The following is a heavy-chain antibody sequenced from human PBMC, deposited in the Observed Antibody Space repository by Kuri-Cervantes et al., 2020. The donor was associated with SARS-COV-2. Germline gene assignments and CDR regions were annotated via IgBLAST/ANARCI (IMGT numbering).Heavy chain of an antibody. V-gene: IGHV1-69*05. D-gene: IGHD2-2*02. J-gene: IGHJ6*03. CDR2: IIPIFGTA. Sequence: SVKVSCKASGGTFTSYAISWVRQAPGQGLEWMGGIIPIFGTANYAQKFQGRVTITTDESTSTAYMELCSLSSEDTAVYYCARGMDIVVVPASIEGGGWYYYMDVWGKGTTVTVSS. CDR3: ARGMDIVVVPASIEGGGWYYYMDV. CDR1: GGTFTSYA.